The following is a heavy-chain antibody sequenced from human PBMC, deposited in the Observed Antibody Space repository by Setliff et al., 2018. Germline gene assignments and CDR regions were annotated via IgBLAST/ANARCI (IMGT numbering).Heavy chain of an antibody. V-gene: IGHV4-39*01. Sequence: SETLSLTCTVSGASITNTNYYWGLIRQPPGKGPEWIGSIFYSGRTFYNPSLKSRVTISVDTSKNQFSLTLSSVTAADTAVYYCARLPNYVWGSPVDYWGQGTLVTVSS. CDR3: ARLPNYVWGSPVDY. D-gene: IGHD3-16*01. CDR1: GASITNTNYY. CDR2: IFYSGRT. J-gene: IGHJ4*02.